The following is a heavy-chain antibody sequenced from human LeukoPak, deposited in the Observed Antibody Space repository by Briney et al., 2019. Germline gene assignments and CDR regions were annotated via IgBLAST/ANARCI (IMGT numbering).Heavy chain of an antibody. D-gene: IGHD5-24*01. Sequence: SQTLSLTCAISGDSVSSNSAAWNWIRQSPSRGLEWLGRTYYRSKWYNDYAVSVKSRITINPDTSKNQFSLQLNSVTSEDTAVYYCARGGLPTMSHSYYGLDVWGQGTTVTVSS. CDR2: TYYRSKWYN. J-gene: IGHJ6*02. CDR3: ARGGLPTMSHSYYGLDV. CDR1: GDSVSSNSAA. V-gene: IGHV6-1*01.